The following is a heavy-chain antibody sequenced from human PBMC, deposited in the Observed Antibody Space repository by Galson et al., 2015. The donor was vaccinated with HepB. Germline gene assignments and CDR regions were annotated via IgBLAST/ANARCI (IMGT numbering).Heavy chain of an antibody. CDR1: GLTFSSYA. J-gene: IGHJ5*02. CDR2: ISGSGGST. V-gene: IGHV3-23*01. Sequence: SLRLSCAASGLTFSSYAMSWVRQAPGKGLEWVSAISGSGGSTYYADSVKGRFTISRDNSKNTLYLQMNSLRAEDTAVYYCAKGPRDALLALGWFDPWGQGTLVTVSS. D-gene: IGHD1-26*01. CDR3: AKGPRDALLALGWFDP.